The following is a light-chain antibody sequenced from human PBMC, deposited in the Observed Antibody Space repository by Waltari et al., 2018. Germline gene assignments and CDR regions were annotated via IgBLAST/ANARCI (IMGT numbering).Light chain of an antibody. J-gene: IGLJ2*01. CDR1: SSNIGAGYD. CDR2: GNS. V-gene: IGLV1-40*01. CDR3: QSYDSSLSVV. Sequence: QSVLTQPPSVSGAPGQRVTISCTGSSSNIGAGYDVHWYPQLPGTAPKLLIYGNSNRPSGVPDRFSGSKPGTSASLAITGLQAEDEADYYCQSYDSSLSVVFGGGTKLTVL.